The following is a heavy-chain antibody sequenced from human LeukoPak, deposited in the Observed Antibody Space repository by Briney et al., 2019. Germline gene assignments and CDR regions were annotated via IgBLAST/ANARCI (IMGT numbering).Heavy chain of an antibody. V-gene: IGHV3-48*03. CDR1: GFTFSSYE. CDR3: ARVSSGPYYYYYYMDV. Sequence: SGGSLRLSCAASGFTFSSYEMNWVRQAPGKGLEWVSYISSSGSTIYYADSVKGRFTISRDNAKNSLYLQMNSLRAEDTAVYYCARVSSGPYYYYYYMDVWGKGTTVTVSS. CDR2: ISSSGSTI. D-gene: IGHD6-19*01. J-gene: IGHJ6*03.